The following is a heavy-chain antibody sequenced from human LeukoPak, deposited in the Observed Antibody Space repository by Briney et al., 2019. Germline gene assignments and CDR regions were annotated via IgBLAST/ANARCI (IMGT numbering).Heavy chain of an antibody. CDR3: ARMYYYGSGSYSAFDY. CDR1: GYTFTGYY. D-gene: IGHD3-10*01. CDR2: ISPDSSGA. V-gene: IGHV1-2*02. Sequence: WASVKVSCKASGYTFTGYYVHWVRQAPGQGLEWMGWISPDSSGANYAQKFQGRVTMTRDSSISTAYMELSRLRSDDMAVYYCARMYYYGSGSYSAFDYWGQGTLVTVSS. J-gene: IGHJ4*02.